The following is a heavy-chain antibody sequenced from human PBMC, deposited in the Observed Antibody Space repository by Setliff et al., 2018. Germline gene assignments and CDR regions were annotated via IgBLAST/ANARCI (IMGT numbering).Heavy chain of an antibody. CDR1: GFNFSNYE. CDR2: IRGDSGST. D-gene: IGHD3-16*01. Sequence: GGSLRLSCSGSGFNFSNYEINWVRQAPGKGLEWVSAIRGDSGSTYYADSVKGRVTISRDNSKNTVYLQLNSLRAEDAAVYYCARDLRGILSLHDSDYWGQGTLVTVSS. V-gene: IGHV3-23*01. CDR3: ARDLRGILSLHDSDY. J-gene: IGHJ4*02.